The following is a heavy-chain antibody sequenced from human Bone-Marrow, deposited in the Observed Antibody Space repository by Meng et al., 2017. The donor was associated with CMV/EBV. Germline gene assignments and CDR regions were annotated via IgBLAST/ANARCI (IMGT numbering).Heavy chain of an antibody. CDR2: MNPNSGNT. D-gene: IGHD3-3*01. Sequence: ASVKVSCKASGYTFTSYDINWVRQATGQGLEWMGWMNPNSGNTGYAQKFQGRVTITRNTSISTAYMELSSLRSEDTAVYYCAREYYDFWSGYSGGWFDPWGQGTLVTVSS. J-gene: IGHJ5*02. CDR1: GYTFTSYD. CDR3: AREYYDFWSGYSGGWFDP. V-gene: IGHV1-8*03.